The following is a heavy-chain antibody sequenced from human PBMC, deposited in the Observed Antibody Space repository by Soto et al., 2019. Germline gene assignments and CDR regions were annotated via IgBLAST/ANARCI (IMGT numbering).Heavy chain of an antibody. D-gene: IGHD6-19*01. J-gene: IGHJ1*01. CDR3: ARALYSSGWYWGYFQH. Sequence: SETLSLTCTVSGGSISSGDYYWSWIRQPPGKGLEWIGYIYYSGSTYYNPSLKSRVTISVDTSKNQFSLKLSSVTAADTAVYYCARALYSSGWYWGYFQHWGQGTLVTVSS. V-gene: IGHV4-30-4*01. CDR1: GGSISSGDYY. CDR2: IYYSGST.